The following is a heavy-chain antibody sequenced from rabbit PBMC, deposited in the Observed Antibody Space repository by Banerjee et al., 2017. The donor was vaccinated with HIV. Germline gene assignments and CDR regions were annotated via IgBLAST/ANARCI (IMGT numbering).Heavy chain of an antibody. CDR2: INTSSGNA. D-gene: IGHD4-2*01. Sequence: QEQLEESGGDLVKPEGSLTLTCTASGFSFSNKYVMCWVRQAPGKGLEWIACINTSSGNAVYANWAKGRFTISKTSSTTVTLQMTSLTAADTAYYFCARDFAGVIGWNFGLWGPGTLVTVS. CDR1: GFSFSNKYV. V-gene: IGHV1S45*01. J-gene: IGHJ4*01. CDR3: ARDFAGVIGWNFGL.